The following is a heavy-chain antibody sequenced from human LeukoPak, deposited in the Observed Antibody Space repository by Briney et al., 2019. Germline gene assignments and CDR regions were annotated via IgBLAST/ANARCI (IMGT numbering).Heavy chain of an antibody. V-gene: IGHV3-48*01. Sequence: GGSLRLSCAASGFSFSSYSMNWVRQAPGKGLEWVSYISSSSSTIYYADSVKGRFTSSRDNAKNSLYLQMNSLRAEDTAVYYCARDYYYGSGSYIYFDYWGQGTLVTVSS. CDR2: ISSSSSTI. CDR3: ARDYYYGSGSYIYFDY. J-gene: IGHJ4*02. CDR1: GFSFSSYS. D-gene: IGHD3-10*01.